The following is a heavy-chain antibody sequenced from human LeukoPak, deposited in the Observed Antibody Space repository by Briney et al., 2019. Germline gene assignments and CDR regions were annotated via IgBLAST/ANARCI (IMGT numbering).Heavy chain of an antibody. CDR2: IYYSGNT. CDR3: ARGTSSLDY. J-gene: IGHJ4*02. V-gene: IGHV4-59*01. Sequence: PSETLSLTCTVSGVSISSYYWSWIQQPPGKGLEYIRYIYYSGNTNYNPSLKSRVTISVDTSKNQFSLKLSSVTAADTAVYYCARGTSSLDYWGQGTLVTVSS. CDR1: GVSISSYY.